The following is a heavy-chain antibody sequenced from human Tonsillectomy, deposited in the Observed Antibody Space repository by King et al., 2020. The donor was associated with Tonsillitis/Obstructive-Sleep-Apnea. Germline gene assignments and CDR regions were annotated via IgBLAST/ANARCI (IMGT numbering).Heavy chain of an antibody. J-gene: IGHJ6*03. CDR1: GGSISSSSYY. Sequence: QVQLQESGPGLVKPSETLSLTCTVSGGSISSSSYYWGWIRQPPGKGLEWIGSIYYSGRTYYNPSLKRRVTISVDTPKNQFSLKLSSVTAADTAVYYCARRKVAAPYYYYYMDVWGKGTTVTVSS. V-gene: IGHV4-39*01. D-gene: IGHD6-13*01. CDR2: IYYSGRT. CDR3: ARRKVAAPYYYYYMDV.